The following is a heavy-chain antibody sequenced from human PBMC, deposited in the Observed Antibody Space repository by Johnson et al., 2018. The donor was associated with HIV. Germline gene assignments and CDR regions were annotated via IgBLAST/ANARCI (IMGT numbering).Heavy chain of an antibody. CDR2: ISYDGSDT. J-gene: IGHJ3*02. CDR1: GFSFSNYA. CDR3: ARALLDCSSGNCYSHDAFDI. D-gene: IGHD2-15*01. V-gene: IGHV3-30*04. Sequence: QLVESGGGVVQPGRSLRLSCAASGFSFSNYAIEWVRQAPGKGLEWVALISYDGSDTYYADSVQGRFTISRDNSKNTLFLHMISLRAEDTAVYYCARALLDCSSGNCYSHDAFDIWGQGTMVTVSS.